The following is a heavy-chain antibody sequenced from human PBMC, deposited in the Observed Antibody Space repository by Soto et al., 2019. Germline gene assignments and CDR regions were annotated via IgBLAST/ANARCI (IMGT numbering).Heavy chain of an antibody. CDR1: GFTFSSHA. J-gene: IGHJ4*02. Sequence: QVQLEESGGGVVQPGRSLRLSCAASGFTFSSHAVHWVRQAPGKGLEWVAVISYDGSNKYYADSVKGRFTISRDNSKNTLHLQMDSLRPEDTAVYHCVRDRVVAGIGEVDYWGQGTLVTVSS. CDR2: ISYDGSNK. CDR3: VRDRVVAGIGEVDY. V-gene: IGHV3-30-3*01. D-gene: IGHD6-19*01.